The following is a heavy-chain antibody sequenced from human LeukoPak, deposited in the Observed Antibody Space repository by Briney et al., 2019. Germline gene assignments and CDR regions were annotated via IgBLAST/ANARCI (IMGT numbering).Heavy chain of an antibody. D-gene: IGHD3-22*01. CDR3: ARDLELVYYDSSGYDY. Sequence: GGSLRLSCSASGFTFSSYAMHWVRQAPGKGLEYVSAISSNGGSTYYADSVKGRFTISRDNSKNTLYLQMSSLRAEDTAVYYCARDLELVYYDSSGYDYWGQGTLVIVSS. CDR2: ISSNGGST. J-gene: IGHJ4*02. CDR1: GFTFSSYA. V-gene: IGHV3-64D*06.